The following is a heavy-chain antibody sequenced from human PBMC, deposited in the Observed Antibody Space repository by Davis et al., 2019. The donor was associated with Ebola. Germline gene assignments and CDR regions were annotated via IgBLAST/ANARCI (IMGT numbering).Heavy chain of an antibody. V-gene: IGHV3-23*01. D-gene: IGHD4-11*01. CDR1: GFTFSSYA. CDR3: AKGDYSNPSWFDP. Sequence: PGGSLRLSCAASGFTFSSYAMSWVRQAPGKGLEWVSATSGRGGSTYYADSVKGRFTISRDNSKSTLYLQMNSLRAEDTAVYYCAKGDYSNPSWFDPWGQGTLVTVSS. CDR2: TSGRGGST. J-gene: IGHJ5*02.